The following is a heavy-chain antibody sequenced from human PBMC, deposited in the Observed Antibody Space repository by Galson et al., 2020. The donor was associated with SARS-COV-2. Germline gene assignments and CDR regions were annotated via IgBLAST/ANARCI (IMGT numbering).Heavy chain of an antibody. Sequence: GESLKISCAASGFTFSSYAMHWVRQAPGKGLEWVAVISYDGSNKYYADSVKGRFTISRDNSKNTLYLQMNSLRAEDTAVYYCARAYSGSYSSYSDYWGQGTLVTVSS. J-gene: IGHJ4*02. CDR3: ARAYSGSYSSYSDY. V-gene: IGHV3-30*04. CDR1: GFTFSSYA. D-gene: IGHD1-26*01. CDR2: ISYDGSNK.